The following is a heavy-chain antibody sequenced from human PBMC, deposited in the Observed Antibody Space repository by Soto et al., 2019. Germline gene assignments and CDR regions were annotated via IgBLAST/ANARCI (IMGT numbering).Heavy chain of an antibody. CDR1: GFTFSSYS. Sequence: GGSLRLSCAASGFTFSSYSMNWVRQAPGKGLEWVSSISSSSSYIYYADSVKGRFTISRDNAKNSLYLQMNSLRAEDTAVYYCARDRSDPARNWFDPWGQGTLVTVSS. CDR2: ISSSSSYI. J-gene: IGHJ5*02. CDR3: ARDRSDPARNWFDP. V-gene: IGHV3-21*01.